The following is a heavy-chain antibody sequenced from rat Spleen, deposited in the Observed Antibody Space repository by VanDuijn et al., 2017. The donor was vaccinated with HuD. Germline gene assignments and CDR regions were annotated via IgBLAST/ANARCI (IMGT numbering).Heavy chain of an antibody. CDR3: ARGGLDY. J-gene: IGHJ2*01. CDR1: GFTFNNYW. Sequence: EVQLVESGGGLVQPGGSLQLSCVASGFTFNNYWMTWIRQAPGKGLEWVASITNASGRTYYPDSVKGRFTISRDTAQNTLYLQMNSLRSEDTATYYCARGGLDYWCQGVMVTVSS. V-gene: IGHV5-31*01. CDR2: ITNASGRT.